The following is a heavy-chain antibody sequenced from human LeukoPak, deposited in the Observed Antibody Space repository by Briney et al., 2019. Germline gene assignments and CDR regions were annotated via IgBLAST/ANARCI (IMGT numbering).Heavy chain of an antibody. CDR1: GGSISNYY. CDR2: IYYTGST. D-gene: IGHD6-6*01. V-gene: IGHV4-59*01. J-gene: IGHJ4*02. CDR3: ARWGSIAVALSDY. Sequence: SETLSLTCTVSGGSISNYYWSWFRQPPGKGREGCGYIYYTGSTNYNPSLTSRVNISVDTSKNQLSLNLTSVTAADTAVYYCARWGSIAVALSDYWGQRTLATVSS.